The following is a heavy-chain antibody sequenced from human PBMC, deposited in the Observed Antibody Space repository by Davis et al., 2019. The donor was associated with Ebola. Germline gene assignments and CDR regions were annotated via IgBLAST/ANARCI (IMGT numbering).Heavy chain of an antibody. CDR3: ASAIARPTMVRGGDY. D-gene: IGHD3-10*01. Sequence: PSETLSLTCAVYGGSFSGYYWSWIRQPPGKGLEWIGEINHSGSTNYNPSLKSRVTISVDTSKNQFSLKLSSVTAADTAVYYCASAIARPTMVRGGDYWGQGTLVTVSS. V-gene: IGHV4-34*01. CDR1: GGSFSGYY. J-gene: IGHJ4*02. CDR2: INHSGST.